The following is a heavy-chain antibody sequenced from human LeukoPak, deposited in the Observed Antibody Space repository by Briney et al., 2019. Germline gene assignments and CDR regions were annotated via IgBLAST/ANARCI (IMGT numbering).Heavy chain of an antibody. CDR1: GFTFSSYS. CDR3: ARLLIPGYYFDY. V-gene: IGHV3-20*04. D-gene: IGHD2-15*01. CDR2: INWNGGST. Sequence: GGSLRLSCAASGFTFSSYSMNWARQAPGKGLEWVSGINWNGGSTGYADSVKGRFTISRDNAKNSLYLQMNSLRAEDTALYYCARLLIPGYYFDYWGQGTLVTVSS. J-gene: IGHJ4*02.